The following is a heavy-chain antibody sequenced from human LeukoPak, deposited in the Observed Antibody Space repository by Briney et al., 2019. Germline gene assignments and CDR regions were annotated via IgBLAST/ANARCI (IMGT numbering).Heavy chain of an antibody. J-gene: IGHJ6*02. CDR3: ARQVIAVAGTSYYGMDV. Sequence: ASVKVSCKASGYTFTNYGISWVRQAPGQGLEWMGWISAYNGNTNYAQKLQGRVTMTTDTSTSTAYMELRSLRSDDTAVYYCARQVIAVAGTSYYGMDVWGQGTTVTVSS. CDR2: ISAYNGNT. V-gene: IGHV1-18*01. D-gene: IGHD6-19*01. CDR1: GYTFTNYG.